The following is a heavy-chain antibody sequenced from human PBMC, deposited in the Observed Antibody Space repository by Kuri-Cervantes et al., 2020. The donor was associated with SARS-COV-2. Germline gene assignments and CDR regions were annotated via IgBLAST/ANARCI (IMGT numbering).Heavy chain of an antibody. D-gene: IGHD3-22*01. V-gene: IGHV3-30-3*01. CDR3: ARVPYYYDGSGFFYFDY. CDR2: ISYDGTNK. Sequence: GESLKISCAASEFTFRNYAMHWVRQAPGKGLEWVAVISYDGTNKYYADFAKGRFTISRDNSNNTLYLQMNSLRVEDTAVYYCARVPYYYDGSGFFYFDYWGQGTLVTVSS. CDR1: EFTFRNYA. J-gene: IGHJ4*02.